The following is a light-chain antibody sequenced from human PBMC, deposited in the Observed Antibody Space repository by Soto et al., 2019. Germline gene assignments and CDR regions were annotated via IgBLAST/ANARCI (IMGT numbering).Light chain of an antibody. CDR1: QSVSSY. CDR2: GAS. J-gene: IGKJ5*01. Sequence: IVMTQSPATLSVSPGETVTLSCRASQSVSSYLAWYQYKPGQRPRLLIYGASTRATGIPARFSGSGSGTDFALTISSLQSEDFAVYFCQQCSDWPLFTFGQGTRLEIK. CDR3: QQCSDWPLFT. V-gene: IGKV3-15*01.